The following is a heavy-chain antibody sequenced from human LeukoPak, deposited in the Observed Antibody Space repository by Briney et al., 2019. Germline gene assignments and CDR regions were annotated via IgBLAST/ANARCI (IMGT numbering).Heavy chain of an antibody. CDR2: IYYSGST. CDR3: ARLHSGMVRGVITPAYYYGMDV. Sequence: SETLSLTCTVSGGSISSYYWSWIRQPPGKGLEWIGYIYYSGSTNYNPSLKSRVTISVDTSKNQFSLKLSSVTAADTAVYYCARLHSGMVRGVITPAYYYGMDVWGQGTTVTVSS. V-gene: IGHV4-59*12. D-gene: IGHD3-10*01. CDR1: GGSISSYY. J-gene: IGHJ6*02.